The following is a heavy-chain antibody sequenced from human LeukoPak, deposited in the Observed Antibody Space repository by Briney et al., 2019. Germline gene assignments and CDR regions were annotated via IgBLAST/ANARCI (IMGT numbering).Heavy chain of an antibody. D-gene: IGHD6-13*01. V-gene: IGHV1-46*01. CDR3: ARALIAAAGEPDYYYYMDV. CDR2: INPSGGTT. J-gene: IGHJ6*03. Sequence: GASVKVSCKASGYTFTTYYMHWVRQAPGQGLEWMGIINPSGGTTSYAQKFQGRVTMTRGMSTSTVYMELSSLRSEDTAVYYCARALIAAAGEPDYYYYMDVWGKGTTVTVSS. CDR1: GYTFTTYY.